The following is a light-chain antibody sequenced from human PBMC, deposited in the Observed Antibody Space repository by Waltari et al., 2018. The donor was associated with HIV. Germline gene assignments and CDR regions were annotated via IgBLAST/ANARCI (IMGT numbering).Light chain of an antibody. CDR1: SHHAGSHP. J-gene: IGLJ3*02. CDR3: STWDDGLDVPV. Sequence: QSLLTQPPSASGTPAPRVSLPVSGRSHHAGSHPATEYQQLPGTAPKLLIYPDKQRPSGVPDRFSGSKSDTSAALTISGLQSEDEADYYCSTWDDGLDVPVFGGGTKLTVL. CDR2: PDK. V-gene: IGLV1-44*01.